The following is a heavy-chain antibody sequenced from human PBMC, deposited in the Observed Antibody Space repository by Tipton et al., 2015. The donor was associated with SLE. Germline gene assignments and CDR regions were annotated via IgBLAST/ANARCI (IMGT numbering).Heavy chain of an antibody. CDR1: GGSISSSSYY. CDR3: VRVRGRGYFQH. V-gene: IGHV4-39*07. D-gene: IGHD3-10*01. Sequence: TLSLTCTVSGGSISSSSYYWGWIRQPPGKGLEWIGSIYYSGSTYYNPSLKSRVTISVDTSEHQFSLKLSSVTAADPAVYYCVRVRGRGYFQHWGQGTLVTVSS. CDR2: IYYSGST. J-gene: IGHJ1*01.